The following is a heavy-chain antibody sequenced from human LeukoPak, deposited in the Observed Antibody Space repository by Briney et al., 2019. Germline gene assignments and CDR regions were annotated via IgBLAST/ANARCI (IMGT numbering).Heavy chain of an antibody. CDR1: GYIFSQSC. J-gene: IGHJ4*02. CDR2: THGSEK. D-gene: IGHD3-10*01. V-gene: IGHV3-7*03. CDR3: ARETPYGSLTFDY. Sequence: GGSLRLSCAASGYIFSQSCMSWVCETPGKGLECVANTHGSEKYFVDSVKGRFTISRVNAKNSLYLQMNSLRAEDTAVYYCARETPYGSLTFDYWGQGTLVTVSS.